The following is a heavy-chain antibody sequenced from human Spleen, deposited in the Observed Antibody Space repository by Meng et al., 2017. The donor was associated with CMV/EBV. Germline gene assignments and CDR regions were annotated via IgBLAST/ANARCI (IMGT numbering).Heavy chain of an antibody. CDR1: GGSISRYY. V-gene: IGHV4-59*01. CDR3: AREPDY. J-gene: IGHJ4*02. CDR2: IYYKGDT. Sequence: SETLSLTCTVSGGSISRYYWSWIRQPPGKGLEWIGYIYYKGDTKYNPSLKSPVTMSVDTSKNQFSLKLTSVTATDTAVYFCAREPDYWGQGILVTVSS.